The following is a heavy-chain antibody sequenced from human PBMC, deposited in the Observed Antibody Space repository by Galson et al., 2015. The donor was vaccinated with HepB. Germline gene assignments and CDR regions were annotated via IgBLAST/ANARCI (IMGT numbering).Heavy chain of an antibody. D-gene: IGHD4-11*01. Sequence: ETLSLTCAVYGGSFSGYYWSWIRQPPGKGLEWIGEINHSGSTNYNPSLKSRVTISVDTSKNQFSLKLSSVTAADTAVYYCARGRVYSNYVYYYYYGMDVWGQGTTVTVSS. CDR3: ARGRVYSNYVYYYYYGMDV. J-gene: IGHJ6*02. CDR2: INHSGST. V-gene: IGHV4-34*01. CDR1: GGSFSGYY.